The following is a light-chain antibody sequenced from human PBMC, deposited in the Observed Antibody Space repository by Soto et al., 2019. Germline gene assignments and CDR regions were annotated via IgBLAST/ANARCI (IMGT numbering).Light chain of an antibody. CDR2: AAS. J-gene: IGKJ4*01. V-gene: IGKV1-9*01. CDR1: QGITSR. Sequence: IQFTQSPSSLSASVGDRVTITCRASQGITSRLAWYQQKPGKAPKVLIYAASTLQSGVPSRISGSGSGTDFTLTISSLQPEDVASYYCQQLNSYPLTFGGGTKVDIK. CDR3: QQLNSYPLT.